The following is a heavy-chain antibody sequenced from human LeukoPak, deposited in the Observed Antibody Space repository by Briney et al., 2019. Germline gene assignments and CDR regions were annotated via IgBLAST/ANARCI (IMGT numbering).Heavy chain of an antibody. D-gene: IGHD6-6*01. J-gene: IGHJ4*02. CDR2: IIPIFGIA. V-gene: IGHV1-69*04. Sequence: SVKVSCKASGGTFSSYAISWVRQAPGQGLEWMGRIIPIFGIANYAQKFQGRVTITADKSTSTAYMELSSLRSEDTAVYYCAGDSGYSSSPGDYWGQGTLVTVSS. CDR1: GGTFSSYA. CDR3: AGDSGYSSSPGDY.